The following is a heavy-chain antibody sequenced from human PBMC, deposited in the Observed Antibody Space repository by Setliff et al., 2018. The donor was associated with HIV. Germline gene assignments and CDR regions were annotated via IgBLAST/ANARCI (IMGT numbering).Heavy chain of an antibody. Sequence: PSETLSLTCNVSGVSMRTHYWRWVRLPPGKRLEWIGYILYSGNTNYNPSFKNRVTFSLDEAKNQFSLNLKSVTTADTAVYYCATEGRQKLALFDHWGLGTLVTVSS. CDR2: ILYSGNT. J-gene: IGHJ4*02. V-gene: IGHV4-59*11. D-gene: IGHD6-6*01. CDR3: ATEGRQKLALFDH. CDR1: GVSMRTHY.